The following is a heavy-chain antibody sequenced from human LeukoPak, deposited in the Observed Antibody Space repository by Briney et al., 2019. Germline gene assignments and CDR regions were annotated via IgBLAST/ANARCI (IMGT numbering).Heavy chain of an antibody. D-gene: IGHD6-19*01. CDR1: GFTVSSNC. V-gene: IGHV3-66*01. Sequence: GGSLRLSCAASGFTVSSNCMSWVRQAPGKELEWVSIIYSGGNTYYADSVKGRFTISRDISKNTVSLQMNSLRAEDTAVYYCTRVRIEVAGWVPFDYWGQGTLVSVSS. J-gene: IGHJ4*02. CDR2: IYSGGNT. CDR3: TRVRIEVAGWVPFDY.